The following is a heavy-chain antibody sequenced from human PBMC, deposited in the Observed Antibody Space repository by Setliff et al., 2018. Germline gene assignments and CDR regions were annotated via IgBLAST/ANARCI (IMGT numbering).Heavy chain of an antibody. J-gene: IGHJ6*03. Sequence: SETLSLTCTVSGGSVSSGSYYWSWIRQPPGKGLEWIGYIYYSGSTNYNPSLKSRVTIFVDTSKNQFSLKLNSVTAADMAVYYCAREQWLDPPGYYYMDVWAKGTTVTVSS. CDR1: GGSVSSGSYY. D-gene: IGHD6-19*01. CDR2: IYYSGST. V-gene: IGHV4-61*01. CDR3: AREQWLDPPGYYYMDV.